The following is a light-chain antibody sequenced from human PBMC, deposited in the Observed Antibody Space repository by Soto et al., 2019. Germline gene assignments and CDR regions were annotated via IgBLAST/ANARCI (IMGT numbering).Light chain of an antibody. CDR1: QTITTS. Sequence: DIQMTQSPSTLSASVGDGVTITCRASQTITTSLAWYQQKPGKAPKLLIYKASSLESGVPSRFSGSGSGTKFTLTISSLQPDDFATYYCQQYDSYSVRTFGQGTKVEI. CDR2: KAS. CDR3: QQYDSYSVRT. J-gene: IGKJ1*01. V-gene: IGKV1-5*03.